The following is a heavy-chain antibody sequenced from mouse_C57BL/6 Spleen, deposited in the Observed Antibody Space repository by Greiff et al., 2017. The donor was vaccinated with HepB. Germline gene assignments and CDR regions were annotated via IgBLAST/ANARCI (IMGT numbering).Heavy chain of an antibody. CDR1: GFTFSNYW. J-gene: IGHJ4*01. V-gene: IGHV6-3*01. CDR3: TKTGTLGAMDY. Sequence: DVQLQESGGGLVQPGGSMKLSCVASGFTFSNYWMNWVRQSPEKGLEWVAQIRLKSDNYATHYAESVKGRFTISRDDSKSSVYLQMNNLRAEDTGIYYCTKTGTLGAMDYWGQGTSVTVSS. D-gene: IGHD4-1*01. CDR2: IRLKSDNYAT.